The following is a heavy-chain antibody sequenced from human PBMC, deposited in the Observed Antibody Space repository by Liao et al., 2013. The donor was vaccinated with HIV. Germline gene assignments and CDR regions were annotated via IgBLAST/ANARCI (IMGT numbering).Heavy chain of an antibody. CDR1: GGSISSYY. V-gene: IGHV4-4*07. D-gene: IGHD3-3*01. CDR2: MYSSGTT. CDR3: TRGGGFYDFWRPDYYYYYMDV. J-gene: IGHJ6*03. Sequence: QVQLRESGPGLLKPSETLTLTCTVYGGSISSYYWSWVRQSGDKGLEWIGHMYSSGTTNYNPSLSGRVDISLDTSRNQVSLRLTSVTAADTAVYFCTRGGGFYDFWRPDYYYYYMDVWGRGTTVTVSS.